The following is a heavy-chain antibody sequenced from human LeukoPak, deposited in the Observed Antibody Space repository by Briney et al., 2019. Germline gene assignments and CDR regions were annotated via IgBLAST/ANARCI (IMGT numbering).Heavy chain of an antibody. D-gene: IGHD3-10*01. J-gene: IGHJ4*02. V-gene: IGHV6-1*01. CDR1: GDSVSSNSAA. Sequence: SQTLSLTCAISGDSVSSNSAAWNWIRQSPSRGLEWLGRTYYRSKWYSYYAPSVKSRITINPDTSKNQFSLQLKSVTPEDTAVYYCARMVGLVSDYWGQGTLVTVSS. CDR3: ARMVGLVSDY. CDR2: TYYRSKWYS.